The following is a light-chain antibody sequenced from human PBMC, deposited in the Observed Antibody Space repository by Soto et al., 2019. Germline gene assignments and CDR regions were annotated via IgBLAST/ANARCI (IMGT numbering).Light chain of an antibody. J-gene: IGLJ2*01. CDR2: ANN. CDR1: SSNIGAGYY. CDR3: QSYDNSLSGWV. V-gene: IGLV1-40*01. Sequence: QSVLTQPPSVSGAPGQRVTISCTGSSSNIGAGYYVHWYQQVSGTPPKALIYANNNRPSGVPDRFSASKSGTSASLAITGLQAEDEADYCCQSYDNSLSGWVFGGGTKLTVL.